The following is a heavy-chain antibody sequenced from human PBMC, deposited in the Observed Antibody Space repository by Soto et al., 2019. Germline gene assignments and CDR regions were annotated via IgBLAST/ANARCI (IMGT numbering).Heavy chain of an antibody. J-gene: IGHJ4*02. CDR2: IYYSGST. V-gene: IGHV4-30-4*01. D-gene: IGHD3-3*01. CDR1: GGSISSGDYY. CDR3: ARGRVEYYDFWSGYDY. Sequence: QVQLQESGPGLVKPSQTLSLTCTVSGGSISSGDYYWSWIRQPPGKGLEWIGYIYYSGSTYYNPSLKSRVTISVDTSKNQFSLKLSSVTAADTAVYYCARGRVEYYDFWSGYDYWGQGTLVTVSS.